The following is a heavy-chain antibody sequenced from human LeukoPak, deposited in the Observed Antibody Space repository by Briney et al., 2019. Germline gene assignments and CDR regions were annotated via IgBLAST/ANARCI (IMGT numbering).Heavy chain of an antibody. J-gene: IGHJ4*02. V-gene: IGHV1-18*01. D-gene: IGHD3-16*02. CDR3: ARVRVWGSYRPRYFDY. Sequence: GASVKVSCKASGYTFTSYGIIWVRQAPGQGLGWMGWISAYNGNTNYAQKLQGRVTMTTDTSTSTAYMELRSLRSDDTAVYYCARVRVWGSYRPRYFDYWGQGTLVTVSS. CDR2: ISAYNGNT. CDR1: GYTFTSYG.